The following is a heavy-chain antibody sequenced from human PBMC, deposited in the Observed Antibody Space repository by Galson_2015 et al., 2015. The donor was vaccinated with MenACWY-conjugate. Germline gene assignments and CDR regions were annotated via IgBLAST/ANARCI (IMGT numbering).Heavy chain of an antibody. D-gene: IGHD1-26*01. Sequence: SLRLSCAASGFTFNNYWMNWVRQAPGKGLEWVASIKEDGSDKYYVDSVKGRFTISRDNAQNSLYLQMNSLRADDTAVYYCAGVLGATGQGRWGQGTLVTVSS. CDR1: GFTFNNYW. J-gene: IGHJ4*02. V-gene: IGHV3-7*03. CDR3: AGVLGATGQGR. CDR2: IKEDGSDK.